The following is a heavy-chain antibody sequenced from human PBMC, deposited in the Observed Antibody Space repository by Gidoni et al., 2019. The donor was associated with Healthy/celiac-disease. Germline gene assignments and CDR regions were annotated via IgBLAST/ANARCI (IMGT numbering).Heavy chain of an antibody. CDR1: GCPIGRGSYY. V-gene: IGHV4-61*02. Sequence: QVQLQESGRGLVKPSQTLSLTSTVSGCPIGRGSYYRSWIRQPAGKGLKWIGRIYTSGSTNYNPSLQRRVTISVDTSKNLFSLKLSSVTAADTALYSCARADIYYYYGMDVWGQGTTVTVSS. D-gene: IGHD2-15*01. CDR3: ARADIYYYYGMDV. CDR2: IYTSGST. J-gene: IGHJ6*02.